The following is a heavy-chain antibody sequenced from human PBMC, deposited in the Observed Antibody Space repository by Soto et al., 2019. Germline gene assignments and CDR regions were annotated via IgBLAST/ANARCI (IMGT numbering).Heavy chain of an antibody. CDR3: ARALIAARPGGNYYYYYGMDV. Sequence: SVKVSCKASGGTFSSYAISWVRQAPGQGLEWMGGIIPIFGTANYAQKFQGRVTITADESTSTAYMELSSLRSEDTAVYYCARALIAARPGGNYYYYYGMDVWGQGTTVTVSS. CDR2: IIPIFGTA. J-gene: IGHJ6*02. D-gene: IGHD6-6*01. V-gene: IGHV1-69*13. CDR1: GGTFSSYA.